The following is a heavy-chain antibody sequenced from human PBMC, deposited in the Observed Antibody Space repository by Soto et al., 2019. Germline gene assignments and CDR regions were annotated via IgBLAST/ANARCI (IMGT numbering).Heavy chain of an antibody. V-gene: IGHV3-30*18. J-gene: IGHJ6*02. D-gene: IGHD6-19*01. CDR3: AKDLSGEQWLARRWGYYYGMDV. CDR2: ISYDGSNK. Sequence: PGGYLRLSCAASGFTFSSYGMHWVRQAPGKGLEWVAVISYDGSNKYYADSVKGRFTISRDNSKNTLYLQMNSLRAEDTAVYYCAKDLSGEQWLARRWGYYYGMDVWGQGTTVTVSS. CDR1: GFTFSSYG.